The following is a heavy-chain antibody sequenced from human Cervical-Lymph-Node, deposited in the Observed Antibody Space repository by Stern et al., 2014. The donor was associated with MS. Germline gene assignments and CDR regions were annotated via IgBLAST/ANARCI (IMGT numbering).Heavy chain of an antibody. J-gene: IGHJ4*02. Sequence: QVQLQESGGGVVQPGRPLRLSCKASGLSVSTYVMHWVPQAPGKGLEWLALIWHDGSQKHYADSVRGRFTISRDNSKDTVFLQMNGLRAEDTAVYFCARGHYYDFWSGFCLDSWGQGALVTVSS. CDR1: GLSVSTYV. CDR3: ARGHYYDFWSGFCLDS. D-gene: IGHD3-3*01. V-gene: IGHV3-33*01. CDR2: IWHDGSQK.